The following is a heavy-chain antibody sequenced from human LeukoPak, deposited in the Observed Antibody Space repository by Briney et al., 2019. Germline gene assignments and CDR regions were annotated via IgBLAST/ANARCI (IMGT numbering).Heavy chain of an antibody. J-gene: IGHJ4*02. CDR1: GVSISSYC. CDR2: VYPSGST. V-gene: IGHV4-4*07. Sequence: PSETLSLTCTVSGVSISSYCWSWIRQPAGKGLEWIGRVYPSGSTNYNPSLKSRVTISIDKSKNQFSLKLTSVTAADTAVYYCARDRSGYSEYYFDYWGQGTLVTVSS. D-gene: IGHD5-12*01. CDR3: ARDRSGYSEYYFDY.